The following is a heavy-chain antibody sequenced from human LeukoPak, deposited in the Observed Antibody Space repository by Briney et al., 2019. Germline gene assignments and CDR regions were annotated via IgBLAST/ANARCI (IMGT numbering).Heavy chain of an antibody. Sequence: SETLSLTCIVSGGSISSSSYYWGWIRQPPGKGLEWIGSIYYSGSTYYNPSLKSRVTISVDTSKNQFSLKLSSVTAADTAVYYCARTLYGDLLYQYYFDYWGQGTLVTVSS. D-gene: IGHD4-17*01. J-gene: IGHJ4*02. CDR3: ARTLYGDLLYQYYFDY. CDR1: GGSISSSSYY. V-gene: IGHV4-39*01. CDR2: IYYSGST.